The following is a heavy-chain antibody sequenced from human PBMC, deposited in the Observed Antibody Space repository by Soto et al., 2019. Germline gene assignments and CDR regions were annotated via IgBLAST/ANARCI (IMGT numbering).Heavy chain of an antibody. CDR2: INPSNDNT. J-gene: IGHJ4*02. Sequence: QVQLVQSGGEVKKPGASVKVSCKASNYSFSSFGISWMRLAPGQGLEWMAWINPSNDNTNYAQSLQGRVTLTTDTSTSTAYMELRSLRSDDTAVYYCARDPFSSGTNLQVGYFASWGQGTLVTVSS. CDR3: ARDPFSSGTNLQVGYFAS. V-gene: IGHV1-18*01. D-gene: IGHD1-26*01. CDR1: NYSFSSFG.